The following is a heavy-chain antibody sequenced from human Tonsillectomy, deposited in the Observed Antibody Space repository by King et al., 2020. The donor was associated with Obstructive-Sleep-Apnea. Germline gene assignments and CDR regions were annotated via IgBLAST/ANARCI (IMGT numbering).Heavy chain of an antibody. CDR3: ARRVLGAGRALNY. J-gene: IGHJ4*02. V-gene: IGHV3-48*04. CDR1: GFSLTKYS. CDR2: SGAGGITM. Sequence: VQLVESGGGVAQPGGSLRLSCAASGFSLTKYSFNWVRQAPGKGLEWVSYSGAGGITMFCADSVKGRFTMSRDDANNTLHLQMDRLRVEDTAVYYCARRVLGAGRALNYWGQGTLVTVSS. D-gene: IGHD1-26*01.